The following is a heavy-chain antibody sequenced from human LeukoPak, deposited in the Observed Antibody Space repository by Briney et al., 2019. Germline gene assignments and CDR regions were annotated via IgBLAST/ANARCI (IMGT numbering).Heavy chain of an antibody. CDR1: GFTFSSYE. J-gene: IGHJ6*03. D-gene: IGHD5-18*01. CDR2: ISSSGSTI. CDR3: AKDQKRGYSYGYLFYYYYMDV. Sequence: GGSLRLSCAASGFTFSSYEMNWVRQAPGKGLEWVSYISSSGSTIYYADSVKGRFTISRDNSKNTLYLQMNSLRAEDTAVYYCAKDQKRGYSYGYLFYYYYMDVWGKGTTVTISS. V-gene: IGHV3-48*03.